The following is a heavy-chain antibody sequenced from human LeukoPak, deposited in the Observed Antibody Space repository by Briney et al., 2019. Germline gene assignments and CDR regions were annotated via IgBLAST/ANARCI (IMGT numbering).Heavy chain of an antibody. Sequence: SVKVSCRASGGTFSSYAISWVRQAPGQGLEWMGRIIPIFGTANYAQKFQGRVTITTDESTSTAYMELSSLRSEDTAVYYCARGRGIQLWLDYWGQGTLVTVSS. CDR3: ARGRGIQLWLDY. D-gene: IGHD5-18*01. J-gene: IGHJ4*02. V-gene: IGHV1-69*05. CDR1: GGTFSSYA. CDR2: IIPIFGTA.